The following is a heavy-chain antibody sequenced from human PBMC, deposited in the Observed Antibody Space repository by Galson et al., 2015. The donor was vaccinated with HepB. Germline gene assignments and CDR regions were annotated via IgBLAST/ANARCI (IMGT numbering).Heavy chain of an antibody. CDR1: RFTFSSYA. J-gene: IGHJ4*02. CDR3: AKGRQSLTSCPDY. V-gene: IGHV3-23*01. D-gene: IGHD2-2*01. CDR2: IGGSGSNR. Sequence: SLRLSCAASRFTFSSYAMIWVRQVPGKGLEWVSTIGGSGSNRYYSESVKGRFTISRDNSKNTLYLQMNSLRVEDTATYYCAKGRQSLTSCPDYWGQGILVTVSS.